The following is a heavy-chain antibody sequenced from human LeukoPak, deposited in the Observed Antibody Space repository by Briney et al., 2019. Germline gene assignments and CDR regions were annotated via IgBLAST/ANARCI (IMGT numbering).Heavy chain of an antibody. D-gene: IGHD6-25*01. CDR2: INPNSGGT. Sequence: ASVKVSCKASGYTFTGYYMHWVRQAPGQGLEWMGWINPNSGGTNYAQKFQGRVTMTRDTSISTAYMELSRLRSDDTAVYYCARRRFKQRLFHFDYWGQGTLVTVSS. J-gene: IGHJ4*02. CDR3: ARRRFKQRLFHFDY. CDR1: GYTFTGYY. V-gene: IGHV1-2*02.